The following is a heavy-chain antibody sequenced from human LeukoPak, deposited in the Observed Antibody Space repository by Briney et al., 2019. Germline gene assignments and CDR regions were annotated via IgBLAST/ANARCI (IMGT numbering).Heavy chain of an antibody. CDR1: GFTFNSYD. D-gene: IGHD1-26*01. CDR3: ARGDSIVDYFDY. J-gene: IGHJ4*02. CDR2: IWYDGTNK. Sequence: PGRSLRLSCAASGFTFNSYDMHWVRQAPGKGLEWVAVIWYDGTNKYYADSVKGRFTISRDNSKNTLYLQMNSLRVEDTAVYYCARGDSIVDYFDYWGQGTLVTVSS. V-gene: IGHV3-33*08.